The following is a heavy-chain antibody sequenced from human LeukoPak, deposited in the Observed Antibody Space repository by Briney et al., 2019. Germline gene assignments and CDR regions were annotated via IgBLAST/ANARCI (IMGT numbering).Heavy chain of an antibody. D-gene: IGHD6-6*01. CDR3: ARVRAYIAARRFDY. Sequence: ASVKVSCKASGYTFTGYYMHWVRQAPGQGLEWMGWINPNSGGTNYAQKFQGRVTMTRDTSISTAYMELSRLRSDDTAVYYCARVRAYIAARRFDYWGQGTLVTVSS. V-gene: IGHV1-2*02. CDR2: INPNSGGT. CDR1: GYTFTGYY. J-gene: IGHJ4*02.